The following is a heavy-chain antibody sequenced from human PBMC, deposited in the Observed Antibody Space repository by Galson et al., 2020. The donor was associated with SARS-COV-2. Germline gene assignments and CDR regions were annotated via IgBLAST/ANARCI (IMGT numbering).Heavy chain of an antibody. CDR3: AKEEHSYGHYYYLDY. CDR1: GFPFSSYA. V-gene: IGHV3-23*01. D-gene: IGHD5-18*01. J-gene: IGHJ4*01. Sequence: GGSLRLSCAASGFPFSSYAMTWVRQAPGQGLEWVSGMSASGIYTYYADSVKGRFTISRDNSKNTLYLQMNSLRAEDTAIYYCAKEEHSYGHYYYLDYWGHGTLVTVSS. CDR2: MSASGIYT.